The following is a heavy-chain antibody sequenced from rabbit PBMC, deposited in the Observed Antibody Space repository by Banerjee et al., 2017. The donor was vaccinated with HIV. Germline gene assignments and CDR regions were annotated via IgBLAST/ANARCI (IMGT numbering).Heavy chain of an antibody. CDR1: GFDFSSYG. J-gene: IGHJ6*01. CDR2: IYPGFGIR. Sequence: QEQLVESGGGLVQPGGSLTLSCKGSGFDFSSYGVSWVRQAPGKGPEWIAYIYPGFGIRNYANSVKGRFTISSDNAQNTVFLQMTSLTASDTATYFCARTGAGGYLYGMDLWGPGTLVTVS. CDR3: ARTGAGGYLYGMDL. V-gene: IGHV1S47*01. D-gene: IGHD1-1*01.